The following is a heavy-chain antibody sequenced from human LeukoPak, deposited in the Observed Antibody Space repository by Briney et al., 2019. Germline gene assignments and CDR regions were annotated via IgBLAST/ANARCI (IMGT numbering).Heavy chain of an antibody. CDR3: ASDLGYCSSTSCRYFDP. Sequence: PSQTLSFTCTVSGASISSGGYYWSWLRQPPGKGLEWIGYISHSGSTYYNPSLRSRVTISVDRSKNQFSLKLSSVTAADTAVYYCASDLGYCSSTSCRYFDPWGQGTLVTVSS. V-gene: IGHV4-30-2*01. D-gene: IGHD2-2*01. J-gene: IGHJ5*02. CDR2: ISHSGST. CDR1: GASISSGGYY.